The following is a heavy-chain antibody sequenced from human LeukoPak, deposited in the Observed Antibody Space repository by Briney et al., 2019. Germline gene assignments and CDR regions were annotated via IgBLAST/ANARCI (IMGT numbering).Heavy chain of an antibody. D-gene: IGHD3-3*01. CDR3: ARVGGTIFGVVTLLY. J-gene: IGHJ4*02. CDR2: INPNSGGT. Sequence: ASVNVSCKASGYTFTGYYMHWVRQAPGQGLEWMGWINPNSGGTNYAQKFQGRVTMTRDTSISTAYMELSRLSSDDTAVYYCARVGGTIFGVVTLLYWGQGTLGTVSS. V-gene: IGHV1-2*02. CDR1: GYTFTGYY.